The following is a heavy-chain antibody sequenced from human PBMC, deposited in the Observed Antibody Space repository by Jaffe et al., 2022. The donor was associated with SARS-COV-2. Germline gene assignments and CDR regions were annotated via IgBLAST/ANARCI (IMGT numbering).Heavy chain of an antibody. D-gene: IGHD3-9*01. CDR1: GYTFTSYD. J-gene: IGHJ3*02. CDR2: MNPNSGNT. Sequence: QVQLVQSGAEVKKPGASVKVSCKASGYTFTSYDINWVRQATGQGLEWMGWMNPNSGNTGYAQKFQGRVTMTRNTSISTAYMELSSLRSEDTAVYYCARVNQLRYFDWFVDGGDAFDIWGQGTMVTVSS. V-gene: IGHV1-8*01. CDR3: ARVNQLRYFDWFVDGGDAFDI.